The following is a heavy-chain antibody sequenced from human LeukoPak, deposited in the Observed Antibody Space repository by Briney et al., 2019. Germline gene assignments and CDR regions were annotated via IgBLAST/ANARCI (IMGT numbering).Heavy chain of an antibody. Sequence: GGSLRLSCAASGFTFSDYYMSWIRQAPGKGLEWVSYISSRGDTIKNADSVKGRFTISRDNAKNSLYLQMNSLRAEDTAIYYCTRDLPTYYYDNSAPFDYWGQGTLVTVSS. J-gene: IGHJ4*02. V-gene: IGHV3-11*01. CDR2: ISSRGDTI. CDR3: TRDLPTYYYDNSAPFDY. CDR1: GFTFSDYY. D-gene: IGHD3-22*01.